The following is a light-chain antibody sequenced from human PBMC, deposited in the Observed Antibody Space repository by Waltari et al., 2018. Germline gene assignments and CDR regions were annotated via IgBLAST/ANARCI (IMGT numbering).Light chain of an antibody. J-gene: IGLJ2*01. Sequence: SYVLTQAPSVSAAPGQTALTTCGGTNIESKGVHWYQQKPGQAPVLGVHDDSDRRSGIPERFSGSNSGDTATLTISRVEAGDEADYYCQIWDSITDPVVFGGGTKLTVL. CDR3: QIWDSITDPVV. CDR1: NIESKG. CDR2: DDS. V-gene: IGLV3-21*02.